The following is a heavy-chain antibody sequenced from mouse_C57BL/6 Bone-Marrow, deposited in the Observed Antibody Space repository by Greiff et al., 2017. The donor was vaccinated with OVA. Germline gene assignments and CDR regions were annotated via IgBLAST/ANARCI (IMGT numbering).Heavy chain of an antibody. CDR2: ISSGSSTI. V-gene: IGHV5-17*01. D-gene: IGHD3-3*01. J-gene: IGHJ4*01. CDR1: GFTFSDYG. CDR3: ARTGTDAMDY. Sequence: EVMLVESGGGLVKPGGSLKLSCAASGFTFSDYGLHWVRQAPEKGLEWVAYISSGSSTIYYADTVKGRFTISRDNAKNTLFPQMTSLRSEDTARYYCARTGTDAMDYWGQGTSVTVSS.